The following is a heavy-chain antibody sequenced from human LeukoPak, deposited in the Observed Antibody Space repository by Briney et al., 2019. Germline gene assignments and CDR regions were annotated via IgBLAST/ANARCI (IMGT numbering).Heavy chain of an antibody. J-gene: IGHJ3*02. CDR3: ATGTYSGAFDI. V-gene: IGHV1-24*01. Sequence: ASVTVSCKVSEYTLTELSMHWVRQAPGKGLEWMGGFDPEDGETIYAQKFQGRVTMTEDTSTDTAYMELSSLRSEDTAVYYCATGTYSGAFDIWGQGTMVTVSS. CDR1: EYTLTELS. CDR2: FDPEDGET. D-gene: IGHD1-26*01.